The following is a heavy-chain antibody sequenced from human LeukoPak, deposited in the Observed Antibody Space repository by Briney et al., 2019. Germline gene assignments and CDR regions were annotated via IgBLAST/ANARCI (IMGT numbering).Heavy chain of an antibody. CDR1: GGSFSGYY. J-gene: IGHJ6*04. Sequence: SETLSLTCAVYGGSFSGYYWSRIRQPPGKGLEWIGEINHSGSTNYNPSLKSRVTISVDTSKNQFSLKLSSVTAADTAVYYCARQLRGYSYGSYYYYGMDVWGKGTTVTVSS. CDR2: INHSGST. V-gene: IGHV4-34*01. CDR3: ARQLRGYSYGSYYYYGMDV. D-gene: IGHD5-18*01.